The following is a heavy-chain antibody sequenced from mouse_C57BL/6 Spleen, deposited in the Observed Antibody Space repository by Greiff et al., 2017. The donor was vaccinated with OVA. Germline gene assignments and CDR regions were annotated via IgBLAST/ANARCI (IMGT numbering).Heavy chain of an antibody. J-gene: IGHJ1*03. V-gene: IGHV5-9-1*02. D-gene: IGHD1-3*01. CDR3: TRDNARYWYFDV. Sequence: EVHLVESGEGLVKPGGSLKLSCAASGFTFSSYAMSWVRQTPEKRLEWVAYISSGGDYIYYADTVKGRFTISRDNARNTLYLQMSSLKSEDTAMYYCTRDNARYWYFDVWGTATTVTVSS. CDR2: ISSGGDYI. CDR1: GFTFSSYA.